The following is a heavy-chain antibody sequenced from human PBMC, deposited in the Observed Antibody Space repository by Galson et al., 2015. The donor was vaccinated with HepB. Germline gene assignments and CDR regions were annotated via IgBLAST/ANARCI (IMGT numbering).Heavy chain of an antibody. J-gene: IGHJ4*02. CDR2: TYYRSKWYN. V-gene: IGHV6-1*01. D-gene: IGHD6-25*01. CDR3: SRGNYGSGGVPY. Sequence: CAISGDSVSSTSSTWVWVRQSPSRGLEWLGRTYYRSKWYNDYAVSVKGRITINPDTSKNQFSLELNSVTPEDTAVHYCSRGNYGSGGVPYWGQGALVTVSS. CDR1: GDSVSSTSST.